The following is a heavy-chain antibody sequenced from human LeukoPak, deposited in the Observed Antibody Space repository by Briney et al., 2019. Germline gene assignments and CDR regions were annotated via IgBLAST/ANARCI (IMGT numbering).Heavy chain of an antibody. J-gene: IGHJ3*02. Sequence: GGSLRLSCAASGFTFSSYGMHWVRQAPGKGLEWVAFIRYDGSNKYYADSVKGRFTISRDNSKNTLYLQMNSLRAEDTAVYYCANGGYGGNGPFDIWGQGTMVTVSS. CDR2: IRYDGSNK. CDR3: ANGGYGGNGPFDI. D-gene: IGHD4-23*01. CDR1: GFTFSSYG. V-gene: IGHV3-30*02.